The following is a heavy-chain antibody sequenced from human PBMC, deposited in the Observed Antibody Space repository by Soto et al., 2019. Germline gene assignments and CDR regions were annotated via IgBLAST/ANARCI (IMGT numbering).Heavy chain of an antibody. CDR1: GGSFSSSNDY. J-gene: IGHJ4*02. Sequence: SETLSLTCTVSGGSFSSSNDYWVWIRQPPGKGLEWIGSIYYSGSTYYNSSLQSRVTISVDTSKNQFSLKLSSVTAADTAVYYCASLHYGSGSYYNGTNFDYWGQGTLVTVSS. V-gene: IGHV4-39*01. CDR2: IYYSGST. D-gene: IGHD3-10*01. CDR3: ASLHYGSGSYYNGTNFDY.